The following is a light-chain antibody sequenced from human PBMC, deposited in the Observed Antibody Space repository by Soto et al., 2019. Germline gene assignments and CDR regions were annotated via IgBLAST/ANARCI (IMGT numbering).Light chain of an antibody. V-gene: IGKV1-5*01. CDR2: YAS. J-gene: IGKJ5*01. Sequence: EIEMTQSPSILSASPGDRDSITCRASQSTGTWLAWYQQKPDQAPKLLIHYASTRETGIPARFSGSGSGTEFTLTINSLQPDDSAAYYCQQYNKYPRTFGQGTRMEIK. CDR3: QQYNKYPRT. CDR1: QSTGTW.